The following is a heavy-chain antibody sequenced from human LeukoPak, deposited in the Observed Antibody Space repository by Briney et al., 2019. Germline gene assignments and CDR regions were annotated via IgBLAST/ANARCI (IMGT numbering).Heavy chain of an antibody. CDR3: ARPYYGDYVLDN. Sequence: GESLKISCKGSGYRFTNYWISWVRQMPGKGLEWMGRIDPSDSYSNYSPSFQGHVTMSADTSISTAYLQWSSLQASDTAMYYCARPYYGDYVLDNWGQGTLATVSS. CDR2: IDPSDSYS. J-gene: IGHJ4*02. CDR1: GYRFTNYW. V-gene: IGHV5-10-1*01. D-gene: IGHD4-17*01.